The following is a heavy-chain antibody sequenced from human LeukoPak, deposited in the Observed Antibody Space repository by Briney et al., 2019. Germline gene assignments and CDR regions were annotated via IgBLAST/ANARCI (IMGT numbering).Heavy chain of an antibody. V-gene: IGHV3-23*01. CDR2: ISDSGGRT. Sequence: GGSLRLSCAASGFTFSTYAMSWVRQAPGKGLEWVSLISDSGGRTYYADSVKGRFTISRDNSKNTVFLQMNSLRAEDTAVYYCAKDRKYFDYWGQGTLVTVPS. CDR3: AKDRKYFDY. CDR1: GFTFSTYA. D-gene: IGHD1-14*01. J-gene: IGHJ4*02.